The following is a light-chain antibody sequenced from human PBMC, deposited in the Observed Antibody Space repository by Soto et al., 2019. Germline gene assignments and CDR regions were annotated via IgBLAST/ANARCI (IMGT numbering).Light chain of an antibody. Sequence: QSALTQPASVSGSPGQSITISCTGTSSDVGAYNYVSWFQQHPGKAPTLIISEVSNRPSGVSNRFSGSKSGNAASLTISGLQAEDEADYFCFSFTTAWTNVFGHGKKVIV. CDR2: EVS. V-gene: IGLV2-14*01. CDR1: SSDVGAYNY. J-gene: IGLJ1*01. CDR3: FSFTTAWTNV.